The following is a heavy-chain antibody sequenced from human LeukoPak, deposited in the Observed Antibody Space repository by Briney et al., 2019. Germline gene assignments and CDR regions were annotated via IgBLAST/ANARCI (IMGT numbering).Heavy chain of an antibody. CDR3: ARAELERHHIFDY. V-gene: IGHV4-59*08. J-gene: IGHJ4*02. Sequence: SETLSLTCTVSGGSISSYYWSWIRQPPGKGLEWIGYIYYSGSTNYNPSLKSRVTISVDTSKNQFSLKLSSVTAADTAVYYCARAELERHHIFDYWGQGTLVTVSS. D-gene: IGHD1-1*01. CDR2: IYYSGST. CDR1: GGSISSYY.